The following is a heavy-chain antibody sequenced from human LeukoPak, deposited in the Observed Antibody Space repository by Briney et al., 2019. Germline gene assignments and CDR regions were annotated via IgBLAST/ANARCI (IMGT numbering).Heavy chain of an antibody. CDR1: GFTFSSHS. Sequence: QPGGSLRLSCAASGFTFSSHSIDWVRQAPGKGLEWVSYISTSSSTIYYADSVKGRFTISRDNAKNSLYLQMNSLRDEDTAVYYCARDRGHYFDYWGQGTLVTVSS. D-gene: IGHD2-15*01. J-gene: IGHJ4*02. CDR3: ARDRGHYFDY. V-gene: IGHV3-48*02. CDR2: ISTSSSTI.